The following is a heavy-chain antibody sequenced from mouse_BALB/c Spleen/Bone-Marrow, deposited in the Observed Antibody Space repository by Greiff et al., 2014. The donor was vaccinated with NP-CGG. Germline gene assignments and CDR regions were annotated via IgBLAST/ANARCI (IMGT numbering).Heavy chain of an antibody. J-gene: IGHJ3*01. D-gene: IGHD2-3*01. V-gene: IGHV3-6*02. CDR3: TMRLLTY. CDR1: GYSITSGYY. CDR2: INYDGSN. Sequence: VQLKQSGPGLVKPSQSLSLTCSVTGYSITSGYYWNWIRQFPGNKLEWMGYINYDGSNNYNPSLKNRIFITRDTSKNQFFLKLNSVTTEDTATYYCTMRLLTYWGQGTLVTVFA.